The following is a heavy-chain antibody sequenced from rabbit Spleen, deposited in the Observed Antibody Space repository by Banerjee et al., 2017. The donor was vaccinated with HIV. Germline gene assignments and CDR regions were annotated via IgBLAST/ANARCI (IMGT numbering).Heavy chain of an antibody. CDR3: ARGGGMIRLDL. CDR2: IDTGSGNT. D-gene: IGHD1-1*01. Sequence: QEQLVESGGDLVKPEGSLTLTCTASGFSFISSDYMCWVRQAPGKGLEWIGCIDTGSGNTWYASWAKGRFTISKTSSTTVTLQMTALTAADTATYFCARGGGMIRLDLWGQGTLVTVS. J-gene: IGHJ3*01. CDR1: GFSFISSDY. V-gene: IGHV1S45*01.